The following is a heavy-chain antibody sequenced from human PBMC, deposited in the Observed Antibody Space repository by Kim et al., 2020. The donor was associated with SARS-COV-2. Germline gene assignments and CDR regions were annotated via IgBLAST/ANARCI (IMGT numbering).Heavy chain of an antibody. V-gene: IGHV1-2*02. Sequence: ASVKVSCKASGYSFTGYYIHWVRQAPGQGLEWMGCINPQNGGTHYARNFHGRVIFTRDTSISTAYMEMSGLTSDDTASYYCARGFIDYWGQGTLVTVSP. CDR2: INPQNGGT. CDR1: GYSFTGYY. J-gene: IGHJ4*02. CDR3: ARGFIDY.